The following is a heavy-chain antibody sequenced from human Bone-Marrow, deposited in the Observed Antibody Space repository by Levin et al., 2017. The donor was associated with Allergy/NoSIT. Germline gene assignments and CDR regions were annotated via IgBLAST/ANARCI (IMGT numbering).Heavy chain of an antibody. V-gene: IGHV3-33*01. Sequence: GGSLRLSCAASGFTFSTYAMHWVRQAPGKGLEWVAVIWDDGTNKYYADSVKGRFTISSDNSKNTLYVQMNSLRVEDTAIYYCARQYPNSWYAFDIWGQGTMVTVSS. D-gene: IGHD6-13*01. CDR1: GFTFSTYA. J-gene: IGHJ3*02. CDR3: ARQYPNSWYAFDI. CDR2: IWDDGTNK.